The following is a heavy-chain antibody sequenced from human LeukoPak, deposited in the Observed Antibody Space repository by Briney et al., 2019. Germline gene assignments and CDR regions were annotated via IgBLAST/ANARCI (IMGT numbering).Heavy chain of an antibody. Sequence: SETLSLTCAVYGGSFSGYYWSWIRQPPGKGLEWIGEINHSGTTNYNPSLKSRITISVDPSKNQFSLKLTSVIAADTALYYCARAGWFGELYGPLDFWGQGTLVTVSS. V-gene: IGHV4-34*01. J-gene: IGHJ4*02. D-gene: IGHD3-10*01. CDR1: GGSFSGYY. CDR3: ARAGWFGELYGPLDF. CDR2: INHSGTT.